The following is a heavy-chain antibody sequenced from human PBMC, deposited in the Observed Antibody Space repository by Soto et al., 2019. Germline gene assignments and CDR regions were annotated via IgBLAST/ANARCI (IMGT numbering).Heavy chain of an antibody. V-gene: IGHV4-28*03. CDR1: GYSISSSNW. CDR3: ARGVRNYYDSSGFDY. J-gene: IGHJ4*02. CDR2: IYYSGTT. Sequence: SETLSLTCAVSGYSISSSNWWGWIRQPPGKGLEWIGYIYYSGTTYYNPSLKSRVTISVDTSKNQFSLKLSSVTAADTAVYYCARGVRNYYDSSGFDYWGQGTLVTVSS. D-gene: IGHD3-22*01.